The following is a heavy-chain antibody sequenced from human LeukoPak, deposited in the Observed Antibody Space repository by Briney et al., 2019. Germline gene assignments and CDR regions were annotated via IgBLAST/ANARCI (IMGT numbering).Heavy chain of an antibody. D-gene: IGHD1-14*01. CDR2: ISSSSSYI. Sequence: PGGSLRLSCAASGFTVSSNYMSWVRQAPGKGLEWVSSISSSSSYIYYADSVKGRFTISRDNAKNSLYLQMNSLRAEDTAVYYCARDPGGPGQFDYWGQGTLVTVSS. J-gene: IGHJ4*02. CDR3: ARDPGGPGQFDY. CDR1: GFTVSSNY. V-gene: IGHV3-21*04.